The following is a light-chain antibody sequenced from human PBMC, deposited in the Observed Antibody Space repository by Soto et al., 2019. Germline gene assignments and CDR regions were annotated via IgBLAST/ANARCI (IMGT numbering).Light chain of an antibody. J-gene: IGLJ1*01. Sequence: QSALTQPASVSGSPGQSITISCTGTSSDVGGYNYVSWYQQHPGKAPKLMIYDVSHRPPGVSNRFSGSKSGNTASLTISGLQAEDEADYYCSSYTSSSTYVFGPGTKVTVL. CDR1: SSDVGGYNY. CDR3: SSYTSSSTYV. V-gene: IGLV2-14*01. CDR2: DVS.